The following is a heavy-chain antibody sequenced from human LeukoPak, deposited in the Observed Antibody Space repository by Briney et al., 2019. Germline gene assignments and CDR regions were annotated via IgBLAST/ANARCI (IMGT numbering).Heavy chain of an antibody. V-gene: IGHV5-51*01. CDR1: GYSFTSYW. CDR2: MFPHDSDI. D-gene: IGHD3-22*01. J-gene: IGHJ4*02. Sequence: GESLKISCKGSGYSFTSYWIGWVRQMPGKGLEWMGIMFPHDSDIRYSPSFQGQVTISADKSISTAYLQWSSLQASDTAMYYCARPLDGYFPYYFDYWGQGTLVTVSS. CDR3: ARPLDGYFPYYFDY.